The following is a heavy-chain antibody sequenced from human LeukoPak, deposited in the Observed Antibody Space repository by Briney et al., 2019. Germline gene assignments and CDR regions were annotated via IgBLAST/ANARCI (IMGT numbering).Heavy chain of an antibody. CDR2: ISYDGSNK. CDR1: GFTFSSYA. CDR3: ARDPGGYSYGYYFDY. Sequence: GRSLRLSCAASGFTFSSYAMHWVRQAPGKGLEWVAVISYDGSNKYYADSVKGRFTISRDNSKNTLYLQMNSLRAEDTAVYYCARDPGGYSYGYYFDYWGQGTLVTVSS. D-gene: IGHD5-18*01. J-gene: IGHJ4*02. V-gene: IGHV3-30*04.